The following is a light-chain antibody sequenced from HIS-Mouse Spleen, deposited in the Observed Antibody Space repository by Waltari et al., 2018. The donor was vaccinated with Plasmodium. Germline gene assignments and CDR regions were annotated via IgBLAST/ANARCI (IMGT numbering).Light chain of an antibody. CDR3: QKYNSAWT. V-gene: IGKV1-27*01. CDR2: AAS. Sequence: DIQMTQSPSSLSASVGDRVTIPCRASQGISNDLAWYQQKPGKVPKLLIYAASTLQSGVPSRFSGSGSGTDFTLTISSLQPEDVATYYCQKYNSAWTFGQGTKVEIK. J-gene: IGKJ1*01. CDR1: QGISND.